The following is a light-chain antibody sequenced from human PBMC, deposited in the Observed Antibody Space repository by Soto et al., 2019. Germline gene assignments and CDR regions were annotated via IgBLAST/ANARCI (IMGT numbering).Light chain of an antibody. CDR1: SGHSSYA. V-gene: IGLV4-69*01. CDR2: LNSDCSH. CDR3: QTWGTGTEGV. J-gene: IGLJ2*01. Sequence: QLVLTQSPSASASLGASVKLTCTLSSGHSSYAIAWHQQQPEKGPRYLMKLNSDCSHSKGDGSTDRFSGFSSGAERYLTISSLQSEDEADYYCQTWGTGTEGVFGGGTKLTVL.